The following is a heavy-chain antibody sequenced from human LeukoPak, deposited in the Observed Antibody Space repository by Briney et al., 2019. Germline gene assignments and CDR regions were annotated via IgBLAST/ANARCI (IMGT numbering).Heavy chain of an antibody. V-gene: IGHV4-31*03. D-gene: IGHD3-22*01. CDR3: ARAFTSGYRSDF. J-gene: IGHJ4*02. CDR1: GGSISSGGDY. Sequence: SQTLSLTCTVSGGSISSGGDYWSWIRQRPGKGLEWIRYIYYSGSTYYNPSLKSRVSISVDTSNNQFSLKLNSVTAADTAVYYCARAFTSGYRSDFWGQGILVTVSS. CDR2: IYYSGST.